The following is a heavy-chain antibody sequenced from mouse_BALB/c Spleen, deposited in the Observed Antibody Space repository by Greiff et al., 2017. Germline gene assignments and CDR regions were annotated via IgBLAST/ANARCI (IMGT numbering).Heavy chain of an antibody. CDR1: GFTFSSFG. CDR3: ARSPIYYDYDDWYFDV. D-gene: IGHD2-4*01. CDR2: ISSGSSTI. J-gene: IGHJ1*01. Sequence: EVHLVESGGGLVQPGGSRKLSCAASGFTFSSFGMHWVRQAPEKGLEWVAYISSGSSTIYYADTVKGRFTISRDNPKNTLFLQMTSLRSEDTAMYYCARSPIYYDYDDWYFDVWGAGTTVTVSS. V-gene: IGHV5-17*02.